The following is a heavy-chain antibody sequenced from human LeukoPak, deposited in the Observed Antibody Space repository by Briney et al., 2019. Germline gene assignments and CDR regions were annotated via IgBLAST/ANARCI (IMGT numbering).Heavy chain of an antibody. D-gene: IGHD2-8*01. CDR1: GLTLSSYG. Sequence: GGSLRLSCAASGLTLSSYGMHWVRQAPGKGLEWVAYTQYDGSNEQYADSVKGRFSISRDSSKNILYLQMNSLRAEDTAVYYCAKDRCSNGIGCYYYYMDVWGTGTTVTISS. J-gene: IGHJ6*03. V-gene: IGHV3-30*02. CDR2: TQYDGSNE. CDR3: AKDRCSNGIGCYYYYMDV.